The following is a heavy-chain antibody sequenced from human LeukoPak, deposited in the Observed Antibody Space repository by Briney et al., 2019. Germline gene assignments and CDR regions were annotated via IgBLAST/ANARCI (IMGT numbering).Heavy chain of an antibody. CDR3: AKVQDVFIPRGAFDP. D-gene: IGHD2-15*01. CDR1: GFTSSSYG. CDR2: IRYDGSNK. V-gene: IGHV3-30*02. J-gene: IGHJ5*02. Sequence: PGGSLRLSCAASGFTSSSYGMHWVRQAPGKGLEWVAFIRYDGSNKYYADSVKGRFTISRDNSKNTLYLQMNSLRAEDTAVYYCAKVQDVFIPRGAFDPWGQGTLVTVSS.